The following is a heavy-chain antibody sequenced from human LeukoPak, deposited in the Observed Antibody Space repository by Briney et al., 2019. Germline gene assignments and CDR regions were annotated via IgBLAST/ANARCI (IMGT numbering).Heavy chain of an antibody. Sequence: GGSLRLSCAASGFSFRSFWMHWVRQPPGKGLVWVSRIDTDGRTTTYADSVKGRFTISRDNARNTVYLQINSLRAEDTAVYYCATLNSLGHDYWGQGILVTVSS. V-gene: IGHV3-74*01. D-gene: IGHD5-18*01. CDR1: GFSFRSFW. CDR2: IDTDGRTT. CDR3: ATLNSLGHDY. J-gene: IGHJ4*02.